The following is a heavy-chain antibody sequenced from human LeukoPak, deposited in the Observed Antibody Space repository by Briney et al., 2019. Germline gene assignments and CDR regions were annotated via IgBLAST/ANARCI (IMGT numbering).Heavy chain of an antibody. CDR3: ARIEWERLGRAFDI. J-gene: IGHJ3*02. D-gene: IGHD1-26*01. CDR2: IYNTGAT. V-gene: IGHV3-53*01. CDR1: RFTVSSNY. Sequence: PGGSLRLSCAASRFTVSSNYMTWVRQAPGKGLEWVSSIYNTGATHYAESVKGRFTISRDNSKNTLFLQMNSLRAEDMAVYYCARIEWERLGRAFDIWGQGTMVPVSS.